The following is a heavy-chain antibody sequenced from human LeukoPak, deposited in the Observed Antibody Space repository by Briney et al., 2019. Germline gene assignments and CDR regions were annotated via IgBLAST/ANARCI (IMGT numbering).Heavy chain of an antibody. CDR3: ARGQIIAARNWFDP. Sequence: ASVKVSCKASGYTFTSYAMHWVRQAPGHRLEWMGWINAGNGNTKYSQKFQGRVTITRDTSASTAYMELSSLRSEDTAVYYCARGQIIAARNWFDPWGQGALVTVSS. CDR2: INAGNGNT. J-gene: IGHJ5*02. CDR1: GYTFTSYA. D-gene: IGHD6-13*01. V-gene: IGHV1-3*01.